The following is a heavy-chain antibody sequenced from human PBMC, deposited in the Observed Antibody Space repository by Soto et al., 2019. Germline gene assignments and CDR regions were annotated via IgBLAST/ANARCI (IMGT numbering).Heavy chain of an antibody. V-gene: IGHV3-30-3*01. CDR3: AREVAVAGTSAFDY. D-gene: IGHD6-19*01. J-gene: IGHJ4*02. CDR1: GFTFSTYA. Sequence: QVQLVESGGGVVQPGRSLRLSCAASGFTFSTYAMHWVRQAPGKGLVWVAVISYDGSNKYFADSVKGRFTISRDNSKNTLYLQMNSLRAEDTAVYYCAREVAVAGTSAFDYWGQGTLVTVSS. CDR2: ISYDGSNK.